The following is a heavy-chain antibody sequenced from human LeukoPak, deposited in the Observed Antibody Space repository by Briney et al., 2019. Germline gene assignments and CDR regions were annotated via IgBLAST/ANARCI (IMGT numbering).Heavy chain of an antibody. CDR3: ARNGSSQHYDSSGYYDTVYYFDY. CDR1: GGFFSSNTYY. Sequence: PSETLSLTCTVSGGFFSSNTYYWAWIRQPPGKGLEWIGSMYYSGSTSYNPSFKSRVTMSVDTSKNQFSLRLSSVTAADTAVYYCARNGSSQHYDSSGYYDTVYYFDYWGQGTLVTVSS. V-gene: IGHV4-39*01. CDR2: MYYSGST. J-gene: IGHJ4*02. D-gene: IGHD3-22*01.